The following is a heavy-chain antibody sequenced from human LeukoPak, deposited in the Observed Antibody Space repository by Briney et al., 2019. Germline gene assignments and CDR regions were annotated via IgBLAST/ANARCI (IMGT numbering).Heavy chain of an antibody. J-gene: IGHJ4*02. V-gene: IGHV3-23*01. D-gene: IGHD3-10*01. CDR3: AKRSGSSYGYFDY. CDR1: GFSFSSYA. Sequence: GGSLRLSCAASGFSFSSYAMSWVRQAPGKGLEWVSAITGSGESTDYADSVKGRSTISRDNSKNTLYLQMNSLGAEDTAVYYCAKRSGSSYGYFDYWGQGTLVTVSS. CDR2: ITGSGEST.